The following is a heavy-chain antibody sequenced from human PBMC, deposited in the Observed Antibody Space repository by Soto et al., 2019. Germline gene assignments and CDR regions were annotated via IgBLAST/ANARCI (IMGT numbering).Heavy chain of an antibody. CDR2: MNPNLGNA. V-gene: IGHV1-8*01. Sequence: GASVKVSCKASGYTFTSYDINWVRQATGQGLEWMGRMNPNLGNADYAQKFQGRVTITTDKSTSTAYMELSSLRSEDTAVYYCARLLGYCSSTSCAPAPYAFDIWGQGTMVTVSS. D-gene: IGHD2-2*01. CDR1: GYTFTSYD. CDR3: ARLLGYCSSTSCAPAPYAFDI. J-gene: IGHJ3*02.